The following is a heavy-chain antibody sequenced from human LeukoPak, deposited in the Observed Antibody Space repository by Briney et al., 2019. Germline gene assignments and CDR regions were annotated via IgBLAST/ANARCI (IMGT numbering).Heavy chain of an antibody. CDR2: IYPGDSDT. D-gene: IGHD3-22*01. J-gene: IGHJ4*02. CDR3: ARRGGCDRSDYPYYFDY. V-gene: IGHV5-51*01. CDR1: GYMFTRYW. Sequence: GESLKISCQGSGYMFTRYWIAWVRQMPGKGLEWIGFIYPGDSDTKYNPSFRGQVTISADESVGAAYLQLNTLKASDTAMYFCARRGGCDRSDYPYYFDYWGPGTLVTVSS.